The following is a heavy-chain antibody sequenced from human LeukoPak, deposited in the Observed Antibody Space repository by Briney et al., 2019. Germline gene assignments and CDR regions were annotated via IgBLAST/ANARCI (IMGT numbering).Heavy chain of an antibody. D-gene: IGHD6-19*01. J-gene: IGHJ4*02. CDR2: IRYDDGSHK. Sequence: GGSLRLSCAASGFTFISYGMHWVRQAPGKGLEWVAFIRYDDGSHKFYADSVKGRFTISRDNSKNTLYLQMNSLRADDTAVYYCATAGKWLAQTLDYWGQGSLVTVSS. CDR1: GFTFISYG. CDR3: ATAGKWLAQTLDY. V-gene: IGHV3-30*02.